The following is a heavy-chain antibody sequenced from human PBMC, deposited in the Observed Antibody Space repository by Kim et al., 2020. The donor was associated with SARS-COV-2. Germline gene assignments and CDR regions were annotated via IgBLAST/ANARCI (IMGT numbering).Heavy chain of an antibody. CDR3: ARDGVSGRESAAGMIYYFDY. Sequence: GGSLRLSCVASGYSFSIYAFHWVRQAPGKGPEWVAVISSDGSTKYYADSLKGRFTTSRDNSKNTLYLQMNTLRPDDTALYFCARDGVSGRESAAGMIYYFDYWGQGTLVTVSS. V-gene: IGHV3-30*03. CDR1: GYSFSIYA. CDR2: ISSDGSTK. J-gene: IGHJ4*02. D-gene: IGHD6-13*01.